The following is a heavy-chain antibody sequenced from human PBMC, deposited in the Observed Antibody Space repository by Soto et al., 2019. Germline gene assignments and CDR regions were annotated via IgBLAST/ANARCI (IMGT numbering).Heavy chain of an antibody. V-gene: IGHV3-30*18. Sequence: QVQLVESGGGVVQSGGSLRLSCLASGFDFSSHGMYWVRQAPGRGLEWVALISYEGSHKFYVDSLKGRFTISRDNSKHTLYLHMSSLRPEDTALYYCAKDFELPDGDYYHYGMDVWGQGPTVSVSS. J-gene: IGHJ6*02. CDR3: AKDFELPDGDYYHYGMDV. CDR1: GFDFSSHG. CDR2: ISYEGSHK. D-gene: IGHD1-7*01.